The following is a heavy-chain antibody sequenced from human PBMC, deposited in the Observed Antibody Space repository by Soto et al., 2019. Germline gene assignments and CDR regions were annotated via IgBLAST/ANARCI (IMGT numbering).Heavy chain of an antibody. J-gene: IGHJ5*02. V-gene: IGHV1-69*13. Sequence: GASVKVSCKASGGTFSSCAISWVRRAPGQGLEWMGGIIPIFGTANYAQKFQGRVTITADESTSTAYMELSSLRSEDTAVYYCARIYDILTGYYTSWFDPWGQGTLVTVSS. D-gene: IGHD3-9*01. CDR3: ARIYDILTGYYTSWFDP. CDR1: GGTFSSCA. CDR2: IIPIFGTA.